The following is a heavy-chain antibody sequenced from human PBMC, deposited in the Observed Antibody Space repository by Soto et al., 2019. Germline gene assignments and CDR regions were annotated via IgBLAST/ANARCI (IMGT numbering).Heavy chain of an antibody. CDR1: GGSVSSGSYY. J-gene: IGHJ4*02. CDR2: IYYSGST. V-gene: IGHV4-61*01. D-gene: IGHD3-3*01. Sequence: SETLSLTCTVSGGSVSSGSYYWSRIRQPPGKGLEWIGYIYYSGSTSYNPALKSRVTISVDTSKNQFSLKLSSVTAADTAVYYCARNPKYRFLEWLPFDYWGQGTLVTVSS. CDR3: ARNPKYRFLEWLPFDY.